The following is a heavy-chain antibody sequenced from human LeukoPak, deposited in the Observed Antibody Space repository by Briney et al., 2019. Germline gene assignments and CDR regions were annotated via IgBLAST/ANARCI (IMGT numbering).Heavy chain of an antibody. J-gene: IGHJ2*01. CDR3: ARDKLSYWYFDL. D-gene: IGHD1-1*01. CDR1: GFTFSSYW. Sequence: GGSLRLSCAASGFTFSSYWMSWVRQAPGKGLGWVAVIWYDGSYKYYADSVKGRFTVSRDNSKNTLYLQMNSLRAEDTAIYYCARDKLSYWYFDLWGRGTPVTVSS. CDR2: IWYDGSYK. V-gene: IGHV3-33*08.